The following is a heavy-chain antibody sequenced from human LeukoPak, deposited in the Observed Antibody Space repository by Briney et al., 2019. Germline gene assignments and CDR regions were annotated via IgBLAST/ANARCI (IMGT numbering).Heavy chain of an antibody. CDR1: GFTFSSYS. CDR2: INHSGST. D-gene: IGHD1-26*01. Sequence: GSLRLSCAASGFTFSSYSMNWVRQPPGKGLEWIGEINHSGSTDYSPSPKSRVTISVDTSKNQFSLKLTSVTAADTAVYYCARDMWEGYWGQGTLVTVSS. V-gene: IGHV4-34*01. J-gene: IGHJ4*02. CDR3: ARDMWEGY.